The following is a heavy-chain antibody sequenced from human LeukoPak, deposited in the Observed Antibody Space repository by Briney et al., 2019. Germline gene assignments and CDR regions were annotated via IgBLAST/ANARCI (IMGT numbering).Heavy chain of an antibody. Sequence: ASVKVSCKASGYTFTSYYMHWVRQAPGQGLEWMGIINPSGGSTSYAQKFQGRVTMTRDVSTSTAYMELSSLRSEDTAVYYCAAPSVEISGQDAFDIWGPGAMVTVSS. V-gene: IGHV1-46*01. J-gene: IGHJ3*02. D-gene: IGHD6-25*01. CDR3: AAPSVEISGQDAFDI. CDR2: INPSGGST. CDR1: GYTFTSYY.